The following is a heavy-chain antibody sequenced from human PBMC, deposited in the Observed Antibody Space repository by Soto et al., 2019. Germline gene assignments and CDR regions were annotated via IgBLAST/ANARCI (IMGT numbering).Heavy chain of an antibody. Sequence: PSQTLSLTCVISGDSVSSNSAAWNWIRQSPSRGLEWLGRTYYRSKWYNDYAVSVKSRITINPDTSKNQFSLQLNSVTPEDAAVYYCARELELPQSGYYYYGMDVWGHGTTVTVSS. V-gene: IGHV6-1*01. CDR1: GDSVSSNSAA. J-gene: IGHJ6*02. CDR2: TYYRSKWYN. D-gene: IGHD1-7*01. CDR3: ARELELPQSGYYYYGMDV.